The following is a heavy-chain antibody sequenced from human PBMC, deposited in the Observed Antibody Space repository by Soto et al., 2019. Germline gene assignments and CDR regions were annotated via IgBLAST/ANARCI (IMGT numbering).Heavy chain of an antibody. D-gene: IGHD3-22*01. J-gene: IGHJ3*01. CDR2: IYYSGST. V-gene: IGHV4-31*03. CDR3: ARDIYYYDSSGPPALDF. Sequence: PSETLALTCTVSCGSISSGGYYWSWIRQHPGKGLEWIGYIYYSGSTYYNPSLKSRVTISVDTSKNQFSLKLSSVTAADTAVYYCARDIYYYDSSGPPALDFCGQG. CDR1: CGSISSGGYY.